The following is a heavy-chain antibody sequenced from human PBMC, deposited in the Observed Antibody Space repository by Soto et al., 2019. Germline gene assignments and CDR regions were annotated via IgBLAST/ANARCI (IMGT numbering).Heavy chain of an antibody. D-gene: IGHD3-22*01. CDR2: IYPGASHT. CDR1: GYSFTTDW. V-gene: IGHV5-10-1*01. Sequence: PGESLKISCKGSGYSFTTDWINWVRQMPGKGLEWMGKIYPGASHTINSPSFQGRVTMSADKSINTAYLQWSSLKASDTGMDYCARPDSSGYSTGEDGFQICGQGTMVTVSS. CDR3: ARPDSSGYSTGEDGFQI. J-gene: IGHJ3*02.